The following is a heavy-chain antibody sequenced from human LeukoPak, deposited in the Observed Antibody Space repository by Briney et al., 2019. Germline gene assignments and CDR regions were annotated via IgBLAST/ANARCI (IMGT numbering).Heavy chain of an antibody. J-gene: IGHJ5*02. Sequence: GGSLRLSCAASGFTFDDYGMSWVRQAPGKGLEWVSAISISGDGTYYADSVKGRFTISRDNSRNMLLLQMNSLTTEDTAVYYCAKDLLFPKFGSESWGQGTLVTVSS. CDR3: AKDLLFPKFGSES. CDR1: GFTFDDYG. CDR2: ISISGDGT. V-gene: IGHV3-23*01. D-gene: IGHD2-21*02.